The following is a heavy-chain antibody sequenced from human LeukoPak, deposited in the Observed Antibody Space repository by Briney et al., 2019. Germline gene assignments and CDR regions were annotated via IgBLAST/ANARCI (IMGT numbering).Heavy chain of an antibody. CDR3: AKDRDYYYYYMDV. J-gene: IGHJ6*03. Sequence: GGSLRLSCTASGFTFSNYAMSWVRQAPGKGLEWVSAISGSGGSTYYADSVKGRFTISRDNSKNTLYLQMNSLRAEDTAVYYCAKDRDYYYYYMDVWGKGTTVTVSS. CDR2: ISGSGGST. V-gene: IGHV3-23*01. CDR1: GFTFSNYA.